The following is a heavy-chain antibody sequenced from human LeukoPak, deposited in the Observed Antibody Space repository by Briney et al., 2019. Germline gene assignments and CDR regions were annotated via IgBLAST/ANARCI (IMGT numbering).Heavy chain of an antibody. J-gene: IGHJ6*03. CDR3: VSERGIAARYYYYYMDV. CDR2: FIPMFGTA. V-gene: IGHV1-69*05. D-gene: IGHD6-6*01. CDR1: GGSFSNYA. Sequence: GASVKVSCKASGGSFSNYAITWVRQAPGQGLEWMGGFIPMFGTANYAQNFQDRVTITTDESASTAYMELSSLRSEDTAVYYCVSERGIAARYYYYYMDVWGKGTTVTVSS.